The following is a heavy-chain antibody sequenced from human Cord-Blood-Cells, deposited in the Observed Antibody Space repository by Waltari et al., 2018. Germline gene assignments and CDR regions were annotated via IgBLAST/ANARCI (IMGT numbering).Heavy chain of an antibody. J-gene: IGHJ3*02. CDR3: ASLWVDAFDI. D-gene: IGHD2-21*01. V-gene: IGHV1-2*02. CDR2: INPNSGGT. Sequence: QVQLLQSGAEVKKPAASVQVSCMASGYTLTASYMHWVRQAPGQGLEWMGWINPNSGGTNYAQKFQGRVTMTRDTSISTAYMELSRLRSDDTAVYYCASLWVDAFDIWGQGTMVTVSS. CDR1: GYTLTASY.